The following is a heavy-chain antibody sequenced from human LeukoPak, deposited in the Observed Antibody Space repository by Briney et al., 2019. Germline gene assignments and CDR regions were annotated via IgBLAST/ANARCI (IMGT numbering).Heavy chain of an antibody. Sequence: GASVKLSCKASGFGFSSYGINWVRQAPGQGLEWMGWISAYNGNTNYAQKLQGRVTMTTDTSTSTAYMELRSLRSDDTAVYYCARAQWLRFGGSDYWGQGTLVTVSS. J-gene: IGHJ4*02. CDR2: ISAYNGNT. V-gene: IGHV1-18*04. D-gene: IGHD5-12*01. CDR3: ARAQWLRFGGSDY. CDR1: GFGFSSYG.